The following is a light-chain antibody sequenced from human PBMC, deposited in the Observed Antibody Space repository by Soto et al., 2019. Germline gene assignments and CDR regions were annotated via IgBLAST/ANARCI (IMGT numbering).Light chain of an antibody. CDR2: RNN. J-gene: IGLJ1*01. Sequence: VLTQPPSASGTPGQRVTISCSGSSSNIGSNYVYWYQQLPGTAPKLLIYRNNQRPSGVPDRFSGSKSGTSASLAISGLRSEDEADYYCAAWDDSLSGPVFGTGTKVTVX. CDR1: SSNIGSNY. V-gene: IGLV1-47*01. CDR3: AAWDDSLSGPV.